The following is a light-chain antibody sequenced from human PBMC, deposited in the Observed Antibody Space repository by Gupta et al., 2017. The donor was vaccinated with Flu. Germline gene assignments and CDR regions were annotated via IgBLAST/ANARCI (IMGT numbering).Light chain of an antibody. CDR1: QSVSSSY. CDR2: GAS. J-gene: IGKJ5*01. Sequence: EIVLTQSPGTLSLSPGERATLSCRASQSVSSSYLAWYQQKPGQAPSLLIYGASSRATGIPDRFSRSGYGTDFTLTISRLEPEDFAVYYCQQYGSSPLITFGPGTRIEIK. CDR3: QQYGSSPLIT. V-gene: IGKV3-20*01.